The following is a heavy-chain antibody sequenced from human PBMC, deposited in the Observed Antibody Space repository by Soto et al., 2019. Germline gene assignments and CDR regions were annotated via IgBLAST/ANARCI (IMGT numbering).Heavy chain of an antibody. V-gene: IGHV3-30*18. CDR3: AKVRYGWFDAFDI. J-gene: IGHJ3*02. CDR1: GFTFSSYG. D-gene: IGHD4-17*01. Sequence: QVQLVESGGGVVQPGRSLRLSCAASGFTFSSYGMHWVRQAPGKGLEWVAVISYDGSNKYYADSVKGRFTISRDNSKNTLYLQMNSLRAEDTAVYYCAKVRYGWFDAFDIRGQGTMVTVSS. CDR2: ISYDGSNK.